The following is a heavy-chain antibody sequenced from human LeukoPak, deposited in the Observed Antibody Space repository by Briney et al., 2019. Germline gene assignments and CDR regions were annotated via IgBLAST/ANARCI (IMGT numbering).Heavy chain of an antibody. CDR1: GGSITNYY. V-gene: IGHV4-59*01. D-gene: IGHD3-22*01. Sequence: SETLSLTCTVSGGSITNYYWSWIRQPPGKGLEGLGYIYYTGATKYNPSLASRVTISVDTSKSQFSLQLSSVTAADTAVYYCTRDAEISGYTWYNWFDPWGQGILVTVSS. CDR2: IYYTGAT. J-gene: IGHJ5*02. CDR3: TRDAEISGYTWYNWFDP.